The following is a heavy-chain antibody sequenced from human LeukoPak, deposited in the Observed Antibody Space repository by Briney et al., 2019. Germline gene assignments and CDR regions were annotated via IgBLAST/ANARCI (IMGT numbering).Heavy chain of an antibody. J-gene: IGHJ4*02. D-gene: IGHD3-16*01. Sequence: GGSLRLSCAASGFTFSSYNMNWVRQAPGKGVEWVSYISSSSSTIYYSDSVKGRFTISRDNAKNSLYLQMNSLRAEDTAVYYCARSGGGMDDYWGQGTLVTVSS. CDR1: GFTFSSYN. V-gene: IGHV3-48*04. CDR3: ARSGGGMDDY. CDR2: ISSSSSTI.